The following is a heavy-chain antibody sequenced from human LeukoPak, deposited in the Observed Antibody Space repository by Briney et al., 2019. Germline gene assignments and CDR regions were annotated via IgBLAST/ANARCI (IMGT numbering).Heavy chain of an antibody. V-gene: IGHV1-69*13. CDR3: ARTFHHITGTANLDF. CDR1: GGTLSGYA. D-gene: IGHD1-20*01. Sequence: SVKVSCKASGGTLSGYAINWVRQAPGQGLEWMGGIIPIFGTANYAQKFQGRVTITADESTSTAYMELSSLRSEDTAVYYCARTFHHITGTANLDFWGQGALVTVSS. J-gene: IGHJ4*02. CDR2: IIPIFGTA.